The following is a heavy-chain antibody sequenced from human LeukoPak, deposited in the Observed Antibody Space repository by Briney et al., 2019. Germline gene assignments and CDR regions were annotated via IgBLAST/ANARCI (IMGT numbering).Heavy chain of an antibody. D-gene: IGHD6-13*01. V-gene: IGHV3-21*01. CDR1: GFIFSDSN. J-gene: IGHJ4*02. CDR3: ARDLSGGLQQLVYYFDY. Sequence: GGSLRLSCAASGFIFSDSNMNWVRQTPGKGLEWVSSISSSGSDIYYANSVKGRFTISRDNARNSLYLQMNSLRAEDTAVYYCARDLSGGLQQLVYYFDYWGQGTLVTVSS. CDR2: ISSSGSDI.